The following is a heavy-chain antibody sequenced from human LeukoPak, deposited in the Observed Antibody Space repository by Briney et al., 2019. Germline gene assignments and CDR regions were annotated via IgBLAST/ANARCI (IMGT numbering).Heavy chain of an antibody. J-gene: IGHJ4*02. V-gene: IGHV5-51*01. Sequence: GESPKISCQASGYSFTTYWIGWVRQMPGKGLEWMGLIFPDDSTTTYSPSFQGQVTFSVDKSINTAYLQWSSLKASDTAMYYCARLKPGAYLDNDYWGQGTLVTVSS. D-gene: IGHD1-14*01. CDR2: IFPDDSTT. CDR1: GYSFTTYW. CDR3: ARLKPGAYLDNDY.